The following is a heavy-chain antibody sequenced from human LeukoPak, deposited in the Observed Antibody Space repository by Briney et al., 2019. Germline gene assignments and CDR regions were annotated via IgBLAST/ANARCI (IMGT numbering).Heavy chain of an antibody. V-gene: IGHV3-33*01. D-gene: IGHD6-19*01. CDR1: GFTSSSYG. J-gene: IGHJ5*02. CDR3: ARDITDSSGWVGLTHP. Sequence: PGGSLRLSCAASGFTSSSYGMHWVRQAPGKGLEWVAVIWYDGSNKYYADSVKGRFTISRDNSKNTLYLQMNSLRAEDTAVYYCARDITDSSGWVGLTHPWGQGTLVTVSS. CDR2: IWYDGSNK.